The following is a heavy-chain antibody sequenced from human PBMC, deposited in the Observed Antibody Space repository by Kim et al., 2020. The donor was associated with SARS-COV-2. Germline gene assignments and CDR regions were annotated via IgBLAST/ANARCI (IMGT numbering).Heavy chain of an antibody. CDR3: ARAGDTPVNNYYYYYGMDV. CDR1: GGSFSGYY. CDR2: INHSGST. D-gene: IGHD2-15*01. Sequence: SETLSLTCAVYGGSFSGYYWSWIRQPPGKGLEWIGEINHSGSTNYNPSLKSRVTISVDTSKNQFSLKLSSVTAADTAVYYCARAGDTPVNNYYYYYGMDVWGQGTTVTVSS. V-gene: IGHV4-34*01. J-gene: IGHJ6*02.